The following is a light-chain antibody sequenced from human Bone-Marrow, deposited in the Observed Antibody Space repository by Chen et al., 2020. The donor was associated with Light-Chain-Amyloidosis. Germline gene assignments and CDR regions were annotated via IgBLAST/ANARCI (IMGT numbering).Light chain of an antibody. CDR2: RDT. J-gene: IGLJ2*01. CDR3: QSADSSGTYEVI. CDR1: DLPTKY. Sequence: SYELTQPPSVSVSPGQTASITCSAVDLPTKYAYWYQQKPGLAPVLVIHRDTERPSGISERFSGSSSGTTAKLTVSGVQAEDEADYHCQSADSSGTYEVIFGGGTKLTVL. V-gene: IGLV3-25*03.